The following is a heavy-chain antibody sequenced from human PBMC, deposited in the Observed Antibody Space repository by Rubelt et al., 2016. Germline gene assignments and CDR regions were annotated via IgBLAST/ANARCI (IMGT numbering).Heavy chain of an antibody. Sequence: QVQLQQWGAGLLKPSETLSLTCAVYGGSFNDYYWSWIRRPPGKGLEWIGEINHSGRTNVNPSLKSRVTISVDTSKNQYSLKLGFVTAADTAVYYCARPLGFNYYNGMDVWGQGTTVTVSS. V-gene: IGHV4-34*01. CDR1: GGSFNDYY. CDR3: ARPLGFNYYNGMDV. CDR2: INHSGRT. J-gene: IGHJ6*02.